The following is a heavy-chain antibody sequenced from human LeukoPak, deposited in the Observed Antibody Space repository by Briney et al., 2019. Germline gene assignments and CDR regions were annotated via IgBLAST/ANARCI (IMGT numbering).Heavy chain of an antibody. CDR2: IYPGDSDT. Sequence: GESLKISCKGSGYSFSNDWIGWVRQMPGKGLEWMGIIYPGDSDTRYSPSSQGQVTISADKSISTAYLQWSSLGASDTAMYYCARRGCNGGSCYAYWGQGTLVTVSS. D-gene: IGHD2-15*01. V-gene: IGHV5-51*01. J-gene: IGHJ4*02. CDR1: GYSFSNDW. CDR3: ARRGCNGGSCYAY.